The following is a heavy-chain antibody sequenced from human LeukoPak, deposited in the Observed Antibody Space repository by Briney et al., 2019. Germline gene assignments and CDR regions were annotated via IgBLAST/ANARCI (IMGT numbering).Heavy chain of an antibody. D-gene: IGHD5-18*01. CDR1: GFIFSSFG. Sequence: PGRSLRLSCAASGFIFSSFGMHWVRQAPGKGLEWVAVIWYDGSNKYYADSVKGRFTISRDSSKNMLYLETNSLRAEDTAVYYCARDGGRGYSYGVDYWGQGTLVTVSS. CDR2: IWYDGSNK. V-gene: IGHV3-33*01. CDR3: ARDGGRGYSYGVDY. J-gene: IGHJ4*02.